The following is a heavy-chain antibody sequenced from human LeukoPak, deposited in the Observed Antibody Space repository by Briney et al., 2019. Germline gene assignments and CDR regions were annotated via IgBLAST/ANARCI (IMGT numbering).Heavy chain of an antibody. CDR3: ARDRYSSGWYYFDY. Sequence: TGGSLRLSCGASGFTFSSYSMNWVRQAPGKGLEWVSYISGRSDTIYYADSVKGRFTISRDNAKNSLYLQMNSLRAEDTAVYYCARDRYSSGWYYFDYWGQGTLVTVSS. CDR1: GFTFSSYS. D-gene: IGHD6-19*01. CDR2: ISGRSDTI. J-gene: IGHJ4*02. V-gene: IGHV3-48*04.